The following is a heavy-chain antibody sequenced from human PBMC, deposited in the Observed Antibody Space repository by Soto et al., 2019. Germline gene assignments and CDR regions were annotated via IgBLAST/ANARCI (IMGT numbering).Heavy chain of an antibody. CDR2: LNDRGDTT. V-gene: IGHV3-23*01. CDR1: GFTFSYFA. CDR3: ARRDGSGCPDY. D-gene: IGHD3-22*01. J-gene: IGHJ4*02. Sequence: GGSLRLSCAASGFTFSYFAMGWVRQAPGKGLEWVSALNDRGDTTYYTDSVKGRFTIPRDNSKNTLYLQMNSLTASDTAMYYCARRDGSGCPDYWGQGTLVTVSS.